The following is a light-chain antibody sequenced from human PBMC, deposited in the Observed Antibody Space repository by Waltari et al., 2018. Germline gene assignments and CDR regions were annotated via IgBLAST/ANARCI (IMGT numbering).Light chain of an antibody. CDR2: KAS. CDR1: QSISSW. CDR3: QQYNAYSWT. Sequence: DIQMTQSPSTLSASVGDSVTITCRASQSISSWLAWYQQKPGKAPNLLIYKASSLESGVPSRFSGSGSGTAFTLTISSLQPDDFATYYCQQYNAYSWTFGQGTKVGIK. J-gene: IGKJ1*01. V-gene: IGKV1-5*03.